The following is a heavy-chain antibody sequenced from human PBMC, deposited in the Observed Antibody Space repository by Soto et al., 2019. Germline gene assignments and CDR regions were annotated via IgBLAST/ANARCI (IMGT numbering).Heavy chain of an antibody. V-gene: IGHV1-3*01. D-gene: IGHD3-10*01. CDR2: INADNGNT. J-gene: IGHJ4*02. CDR1: GYTFSNYA. Sequence: ASVKVSCKASGYTFSNYALHWVRQAPGQRLEWMGWINADNGNTKYSQKFQGRVTFTRDTSASTAYMDLSSLRSEDTAVYYCASPSYGSGNYYWGQGTLVTVSS. CDR3: ASPSYGSGNYY.